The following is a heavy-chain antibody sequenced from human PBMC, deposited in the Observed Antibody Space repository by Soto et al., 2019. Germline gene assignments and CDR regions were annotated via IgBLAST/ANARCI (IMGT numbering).Heavy chain of an antibody. CDR2: NYYSGST. CDR3: AILWSGSRQGFVL. V-gene: IGHV4-31*03. J-gene: IGHJ5*02. Sequence: QVQLQESGPGLVKPSQTLSLTCTVSGGSISSGDYYWSWIRQHPGKGLEWIGYNYYSGSTYYNPSHTRRVTISVDTSKNQCSLKLSSVTAADTAVYYCAILWSGSRQGFVLWCQGTLVTVSS. D-gene: IGHD3-3*01. CDR1: GGSISSGDYY.